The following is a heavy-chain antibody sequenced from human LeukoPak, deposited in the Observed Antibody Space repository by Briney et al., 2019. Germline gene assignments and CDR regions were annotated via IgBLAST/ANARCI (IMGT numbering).Heavy chain of an antibody. V-gene: IGHV3-30-3*01. CDR3: ARPDSIQLWESFDY. J-gene: IGHJ4*02. CDR1: GFTFSSYA. D-gene: IGHD5-18*01. CDR2: ISYDGSNK. Sequence: PGRSLRLSCAASGFTFSSYAMHWVRQAPGKGLEGVAVISYDGSNKYYADSVKGRFTISRDNSKNTLYLQMNSLRAEDTALYYCARPDSIQLWESFDYWGQGTLVTVSS.